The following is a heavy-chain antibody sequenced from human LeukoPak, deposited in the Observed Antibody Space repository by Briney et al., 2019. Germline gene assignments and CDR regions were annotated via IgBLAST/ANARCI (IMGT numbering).Heavy chain of an antibody. CDR1: GGSISSYY. CDR2: IYYSGST. Sequence: SETLSLTCTVSGGSISSYYWSWIRQPPGKGLEWIGYIYYSGSTNYNPSLKSRVTISVDTSKNQFSLKLSSVTAADTAVYYCARDVVPAAHDAFDIWGQGTMVTVSS. D-gene: IGHD2-2*01. CDR3: ARDVVPAAHDAFDI. J-gene: IGHJ3*02. V-gene: IGHV4-59*12.